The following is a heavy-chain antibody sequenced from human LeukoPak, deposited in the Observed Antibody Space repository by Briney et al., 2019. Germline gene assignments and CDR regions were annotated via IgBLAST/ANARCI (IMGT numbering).Heavy chain of an antibody. CDR3: ARGPTNGQAFDY. D-gene: IGHD2-8*01. J-gene: IGHJ4*02. Sequence: QPGGSLRLSCAASGFTFSSYAMNWVRQAPGKGLEWVTLILSDGNKKYSADSVKGRFTISRDNSKNTLYLQMNRLRAEDTAVYYCARGPTNGQAFDYWGQGTLVSVSS. V-gene: IGHV3-30*04. CDR1: GFTFSSYA. CDR2: ILSDGNKK.